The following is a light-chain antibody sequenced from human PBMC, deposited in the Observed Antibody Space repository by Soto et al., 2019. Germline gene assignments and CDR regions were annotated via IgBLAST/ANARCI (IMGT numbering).Light chain of an antibody. CDR3: QQYGNSPRT. CDR1: QSVSSSY. V-gene: IGKV3-20*01. Sequence: EIVLTQSPGTLSWSPGERATLSCRASQSVSSSYSAWYQQKPGPAPRLLIYGASSRATDIPGRFSGSGSGTDFTLTISRLEPEDFAVYYCQQYGNSPRTFGQGTKVDIK. J-gene: IGKJ1*01. CDR2: GAS.